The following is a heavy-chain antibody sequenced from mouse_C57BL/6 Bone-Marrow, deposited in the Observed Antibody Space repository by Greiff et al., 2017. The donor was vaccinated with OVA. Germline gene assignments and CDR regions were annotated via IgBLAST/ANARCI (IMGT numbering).Heavy chain of an antibody. D-gene: IGHD3-2*02. CDR1: GFNIKDDY. J-gene: IGHJ3*01. CDR3: TLDSSGYWFAY. CDR2: IDPENGDT. Sequence: VQLQQSGAELVRPGASVKLSCTASGFNIKDDYMHWVKQRPEQGLEWIGWIDPENGDTEYASKFQGMATITADTSSNTAYLQLSSLTSEDTAVYYCTLDSSGYWFAYWGQGTLVTVSA. V-gene: IGHV14-4*01.